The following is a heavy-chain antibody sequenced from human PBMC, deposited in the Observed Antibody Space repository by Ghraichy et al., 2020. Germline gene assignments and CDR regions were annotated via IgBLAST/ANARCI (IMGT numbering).Heavy chain of an antibody. D-gene: IGHD3-10*01. CDR3: ASVLLWFGELLHFDY. Sequence: GGSLRLSCAASGFTFSSYGMHWVRQAPGKGLEWVAVISYDGSNKYYADSVKGRFTISRDNSKNTLYLQMNSLRAEDTAVYYCASVLLWFGELLHFDYWGQGTLVTVSS. J-gene: IGHJ4*02. CDR1: GFTFSSYG. V-gene: IGHV3-30*03. CDR2: ISYDGSNK.